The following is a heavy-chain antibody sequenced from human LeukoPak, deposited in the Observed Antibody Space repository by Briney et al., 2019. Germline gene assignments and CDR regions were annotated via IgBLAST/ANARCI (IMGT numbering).Heavy chain of an antibody. CDR1: GYTFTSYG. CDR3: ARDRGNYYGSGSYSLVDYYYYMDV. V-gene: IGHV1-18*01. D-gene: IGHD3-10*01. CDR2: ISAYNGNT. Sequence: ASVKVSCKASGYTFTSYGISWVRQAPGQGLEWMGWISAYNGNTNYAQKLQGRVTMTTDTSTSTAYMELRSLRSDDTAVYYCARDRGNYYGSGSYSLVDYYYYMDVWGKGTTVTVSS. J-gene: IGHJ6*03.